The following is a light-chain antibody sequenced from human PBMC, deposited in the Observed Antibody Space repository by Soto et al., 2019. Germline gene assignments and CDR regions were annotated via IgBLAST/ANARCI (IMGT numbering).Light chain of an antibody. CDR1: SSNIGSKS. Sequence: QSVLTQPPSVSGTPGQTVTISCSGSSSNIGSKSVQWYQQLPETAPKLLIYSNNQRPSGVPDRFSGSKSGTSASLPISGLQSEDEAHYYCGALDDTLNVMVFGGGTKLTVL. V-gene: IGLV1-44*01. CDR2: SNN. J-gene: IGLJ2*01. CDR3: GALDDTLNVMV.